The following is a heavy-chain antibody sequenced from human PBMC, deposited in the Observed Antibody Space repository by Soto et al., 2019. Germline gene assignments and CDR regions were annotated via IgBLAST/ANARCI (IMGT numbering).Heavy chain of an antibody. J-gene: IGHJ5*02. Sequence: EAQMLESGGGSVQPGGSLRLSCAASGFTFSTYAVAWVRQSPGKGLEWVSSISASGGDTWYADSVKGRFTISRDNSKNPLYLQMNSLRVEDKDVYYCARRPTATASWGQGTLVTVSS. CDR1: GFTFSTYA. CDR3: ARRPTATAS. CDR2: ISASGGDT. D-gene: IGHD1-1*01. V-gene: IGHV3-23*01.